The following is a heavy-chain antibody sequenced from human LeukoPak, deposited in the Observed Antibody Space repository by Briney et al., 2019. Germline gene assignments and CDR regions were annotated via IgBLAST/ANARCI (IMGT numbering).Heavy chain of an antibody. Sequence: GGSLRLSCAASGFTFSSYAMNWVRQAPGKGLEWVSGISNSGGSTYYADSVKGRFTISRDNSKNTLYLQMNSLRAEDTAVYYYAKETSSSFDYWGQGTLVTVSS. V-gene: IGHV3-23*01. J-gene: IGHJ4*02. D-gene: IGHD6-6*01. CDR2: ISNSGGST. CDR1: GFTFSSYA. CDR3: AKETSSSFDY.